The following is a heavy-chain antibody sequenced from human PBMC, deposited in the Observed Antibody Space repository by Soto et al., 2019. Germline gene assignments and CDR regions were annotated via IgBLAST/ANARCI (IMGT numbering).Heavy chain of an antibody. CDR2: INPLKGDT. J-gene: IGHJ3*01. D-gene: IGHD2-2*02. CDR3: ARVKVPAAILGAFDL. V-gene: IGHV1-18*01. CDR1: GYTFSTYG. Sequence: WAAVKVSCKASGYTFSTYGITWVRQAPGQGLDWMGWINPLKGDTKSAANFQDRVTMTTDTSTRTAYMELRSLRSDDTAVYYCARVKVPAAILGAFDLWGQGTLVTVS.